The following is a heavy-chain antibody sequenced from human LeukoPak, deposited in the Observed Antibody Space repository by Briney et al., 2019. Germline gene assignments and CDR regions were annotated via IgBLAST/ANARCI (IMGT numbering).Heavy chain of an antibody. J-gene: IGHJ5*02. CDR3: ARGREVPAGNWFDP. Sequence: ASVKVSCKASGYTFTSYDINWVRQATGQGLEWMGWMNPNSGNTGYAQKFRGRVTITRNTSISTAYMELSSLRSEDTAVYYCARGREVPAGNWFDPWGQGTLVTVSS. D-gene: IGHD2-2*01. CDR1: GYTFTSYD. CDR2: MNPNSGNT. V-gene: IGHV1-8*03.